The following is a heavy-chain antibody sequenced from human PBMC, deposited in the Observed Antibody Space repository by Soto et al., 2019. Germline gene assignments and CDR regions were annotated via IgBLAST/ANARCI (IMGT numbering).Heavy chain of an antibody. CDR2: IDNGGSGT. J-gene: IGHJ4*02. CDR3: TTTFEH. V-gene: IGHV3-74*01. CDR1: GFTLSHFW. Sequence: EVQLVESGGGSVQPGGSLRLSCPASGFTLSHFWMHWVRQAPGKGLVWVARIDNGGSGTSYADFAKGRFTISKDDAKNTLYLQMNSLRAEDTSLYYCTTTFEHWGRGTLVTVSS.